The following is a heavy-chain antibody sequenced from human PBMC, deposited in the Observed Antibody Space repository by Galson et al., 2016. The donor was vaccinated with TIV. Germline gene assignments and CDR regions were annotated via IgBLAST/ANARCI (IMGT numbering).Heavy chain of an antibody. CDR1: GYTFTGYF. V-gene: IGHV1-2*02. CDR2: INPNSGGT. D-gene: IGHD5-12*01. J-gene: IGHJ2*01. CDR3: ARAPTLIVATIYWYFDL. Sequence: VKVSCKASGYTFTGYFMHWVRQAPGQGLEWMGWINPNSGGTNYAQKFQGRITMTRDTSISTAYMELSSLISDDTAMYFCARAPTLIVATIYWYFDLWGRGTLVTVAS.